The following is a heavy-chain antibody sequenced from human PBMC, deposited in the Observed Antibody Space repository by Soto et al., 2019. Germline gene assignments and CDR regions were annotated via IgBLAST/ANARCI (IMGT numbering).Heavy chain of an antibody. Sequence: GSLRLSCAASGFTFSSYAMHWVRQAPGKGLEWVAVISYDGSNKYYADSVKGRFTISRDNSKNTLYLQMNSLRAEDTAVYYCARDPRTRIAAAGTGSNYYYYYYGMDVWGQGTTVTVSS. J-gene: IGHJ6*02. CDR2: ISYDGSNK. CDR3: ARDPRTRIAAAGTGSNYYYYYYGMDV. CDR1: GFTFSSYA. D-gene: IGHD6-13*01. V-gene: IGHV3-30-3*01.